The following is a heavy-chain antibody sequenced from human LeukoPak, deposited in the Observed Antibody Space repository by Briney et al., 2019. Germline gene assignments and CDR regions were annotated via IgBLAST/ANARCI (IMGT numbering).Heavy chain of an antibody. CDR3: ARDGAFDDYYYGMDV. CDR2: IIPIFGTA. J-gene: IGHJ6*02. CDR1: GGTFSSYA. Sequence: SVKVSCKASGGTFSSYAISWVRQAPGQGLEWMGGIIPIFGTANYAQKFQGRVTITADESTSTAYMELGSLRSEDTAVYYCARDGAFDDYYYGMDVWGQGTTVTVSS. D-gene: IGHD1-26*01. V-gene: IGHV1-69*13.